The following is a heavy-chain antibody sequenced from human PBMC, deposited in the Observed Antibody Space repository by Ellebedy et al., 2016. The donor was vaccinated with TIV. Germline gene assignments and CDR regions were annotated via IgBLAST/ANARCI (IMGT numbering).Heavy chain of an antibody. J-gene: IGHJ4*01. D-gene: IGHD4-17*01. CDR2: SSWNSNTI. V-gene: IGHV3-9*01. CDR1: GFTFDDYA. Sequence: SLKISCAASGFTFDDYAMHWVRQAPGKGMEWVSGSSWNSNTIGYADSVKGRFTISRDNAKNSLYLQMNSLRGEDTTLYYCAKGSTTVTRGCCDYWGHGTQVTVSS. CDR3: AKGSTTVTRGCCDY.